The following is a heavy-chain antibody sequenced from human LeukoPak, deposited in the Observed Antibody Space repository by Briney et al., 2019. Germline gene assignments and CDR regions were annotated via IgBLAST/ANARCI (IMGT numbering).Heavy chain of an antibody. Sequence: PGGSLRLSCAASGFTVSSNYMSWVRQAPGKGLEWVSVIYSGGSTYYADSVKGRFTISRDNSKNTLYLQMNSLRAEDTAVYYCATLSSNWLRDVFDIWGQGTTVTVSS. CDR1: GFTVSSNY. D-gene: IGHD1-1*01. CDR2: IYSGGST. J-gene: IGHJ3*02. CDR3: ATLSSNWLRDVFDI. V-gene: IGHV3-66*04.